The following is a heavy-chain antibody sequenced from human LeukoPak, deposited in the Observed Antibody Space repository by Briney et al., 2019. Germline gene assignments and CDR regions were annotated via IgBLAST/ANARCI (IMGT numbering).Heavy chain of an antibody. V-gene: IGHV4-59*01. D-gene: IGHD2-15*01. CDR2: IYNSGST. CDR1: GSSLPCFY. J-gene: IGHJ4*02. Sequence: KFSDTLSLIRSLWGSSLPCFYWGWIRQPPAKGLEWIGYIYNSGSTDYNPSLKSRVTISADTSKNQFSLKLSSVTAADTAVYYCARDVGGGPFFDYWGQGTLVTVS. CDR3: ARDVGGGPFFDY.